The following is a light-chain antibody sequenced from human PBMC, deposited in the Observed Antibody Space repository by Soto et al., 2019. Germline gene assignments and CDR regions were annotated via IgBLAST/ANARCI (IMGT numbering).Light chain of an antibody. CDR2: AAT. Sequence: DIQMTQSPSSLSASVGDRVTIACRASQSISAHLNLYQQKQGKAPKXLIYAATNLESGVPSRFSGSGSGTELTITISSLKPEDVETDEGQQGYTTPGTFGQGTKVDIK. V-gene: IGKV1-39*01. CDR3: QQGYTTPGT. J-gene: IGKJ1*01. CDR1: QSISAH.